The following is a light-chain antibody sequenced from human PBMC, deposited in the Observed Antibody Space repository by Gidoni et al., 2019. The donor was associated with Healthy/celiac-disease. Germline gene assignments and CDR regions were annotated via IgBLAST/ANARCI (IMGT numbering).Light chain of an antibody. CDR1: QSLGSHS. CDR2: GTS. Sequence: EIVLTQSPGTLSLSPGERATLSCRASQSLGSHSLAWDQQKPVQAPRLLIFGTSSRATGVPDRFSGSGSGAYFTLIITRLQPEDFALYYCQQYGGSPLTFGGGTKIE. J-gene: IGKJ4*01. V-gene: IGKV3-20*01. CDR3: QQYGGSPLT.